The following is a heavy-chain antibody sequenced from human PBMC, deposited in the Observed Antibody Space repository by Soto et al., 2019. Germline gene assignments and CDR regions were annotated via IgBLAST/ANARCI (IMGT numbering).Heavy chain of an antibody. CDR3: ARDVTYDFWSGYYSRAHGAFDI. CDR1: GFTFSDYL. CDR2: INGDGRDT. J-gene: IGHJ3*02. Sequence: PWGSLRLSCAASGFTFSDYLMHWVRQDPGKGLLCVSRINGDGRDTNYADSVEGRFTISRDNSKNTLYLQMNSLRAEDTAVYYCARDVTYDFWSGYYSRAHGAFDIWGQGTMVTVSS. V-gene: IGHV3-74*01. D-gene: IGHD3-3*01.